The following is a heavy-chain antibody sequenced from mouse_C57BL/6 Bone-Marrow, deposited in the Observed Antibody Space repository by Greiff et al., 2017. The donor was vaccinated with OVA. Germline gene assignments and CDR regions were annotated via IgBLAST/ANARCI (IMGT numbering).Heavy chain of an antibody. V-gene: IGHV2-2*01. CDR3: ARYGYDPFYYYAMDY. D-gene: IGHD2-2*01. CDR2: IWSGGST. J-gene: IGHJ4*01. Sequence: VKVIESGPGLVQPSQSLSITCTVSGFSLTSYGVHWVRQSPGKGLEWLGVIWSGGSTDYNAAFISRLSISKDNSKSQVFFKMNSLQADDTAIYYCARYGYDPFYYYAMDYWGQGTSVTVSS. CDR1: GFSLTSYG.